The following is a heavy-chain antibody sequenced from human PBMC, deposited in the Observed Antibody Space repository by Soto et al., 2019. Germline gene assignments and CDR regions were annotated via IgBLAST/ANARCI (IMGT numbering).Heavy chain of an antibody. CDR1: GGSITSGNSYS. D-gene: IGHD3-10*01. J-gene: IGHJ5*02. Sequence: SETRSLTWAVSGGSITSGNSYSFSGIRQPPGKGLEWIGSISHTGSTSYNPSLKSRLTMSVDKSKNQFSLRLSSVTAADMAVYYCARAVAPYFGTWFDPWGQGILVTVSS. CDR2: ISHTGST. CDR3: ARAVAPYFGTWFDP. V-gene: IGHV4-30-2*01.